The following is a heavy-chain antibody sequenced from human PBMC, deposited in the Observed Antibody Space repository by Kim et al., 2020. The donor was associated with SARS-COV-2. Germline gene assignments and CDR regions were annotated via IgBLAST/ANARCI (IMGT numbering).Heavy chain of an antibody. CDR1: GFTFSSYS. D-gene: IGHD2-15*01. V-gene: IGHV3-21*01. CDR2: ISSSSCNI. CDR3: ARFSSAAATIDY. J-gene: IGHJ4*02. Sequence: GGSLRLSCAASGFTFSSYSMNWVHQAPGKGLEWVSFISSSSCNIYYADSVKGRFTISRDNAKNSLYLQMNSLRAEDTAVYYCARFSSAAATIDYWRQGT.